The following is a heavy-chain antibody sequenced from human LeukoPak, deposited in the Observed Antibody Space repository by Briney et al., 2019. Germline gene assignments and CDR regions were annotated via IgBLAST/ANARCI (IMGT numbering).Heavy chain of an antibody. J-gene: IGHJ4*02. V-gene: IGHV3-23*01. D-gene: IGHD5-12*01. CDR1: GFTFSSYA. Sequence: GSLRLSCAASGFTFSSYAMSWVRQAPGKGLVWVSAISGSGGSTYYADSVKGRFTISRDNSKNTLYLQMYSLRAEDTAVYYCAKDPVQRGYSGYDFVDWGQGTLVTVSS. CDR3: AKDPVQRGYSGYDFVD. CDR2: ISGSGGST.